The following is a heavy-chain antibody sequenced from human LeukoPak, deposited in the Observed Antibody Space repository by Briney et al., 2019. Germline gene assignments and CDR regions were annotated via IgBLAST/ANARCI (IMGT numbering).Heavy chain of an antibody. CDR1: GFTFDDYA. V-gene: IGHV3-43D*03. D-gene: IGHD2-21*02. CDR3: AKGIVTAMEY. CDR2: ISWDGGST. Sequence: GGSLRLSCAASGFTFDDYAMHWVRQAPGKGLEWVSLISWDGGSTYYADSVKGRFTISRDNSKNSLYLQMNSLRAEDTALDYCAKGIVTAMEYWGQGTLVTVSS. J-gene: IGHJ4*02.